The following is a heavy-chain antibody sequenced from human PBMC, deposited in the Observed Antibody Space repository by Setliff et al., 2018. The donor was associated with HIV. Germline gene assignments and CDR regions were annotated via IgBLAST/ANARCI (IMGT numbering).Heavy chain of an antibody. Sequence: ASVKVSCKASGYTFISNYIHWVRQAPGQGLEWMGLINPSGDITFYAQKFQGRVTMTRDTSTRIVYLELWSLRSEDTAVYYCASKGSSENYPDSGAFDVWGQGTLVTVSS. J-gene: IGHJ3*01. D-gene: IGHD3-10*01. CDR3: ASKGSSENYPDSGAFDV. V-gene: IGHV1-46*01. CDR1: GYTFISNY. CDR2: INPSGDIT.